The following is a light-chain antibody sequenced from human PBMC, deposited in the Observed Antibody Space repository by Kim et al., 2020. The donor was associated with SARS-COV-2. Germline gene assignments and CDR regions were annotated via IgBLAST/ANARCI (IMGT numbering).Light chain of an antibody. V-gene: IGKV3-20*01. CDR2: STS. CDR1: QSVDSRY. J-gene: IGKJ2*01. CDR3: HQFVALPYT. Sequence: LSPGERATLSCRASQSVDSRYLTWYQQKPGQAHRRLIYSTSTRATGVPDRFSGGGSGTDFTLTISRLETEDFAVYYCHQFVALPYTFGQGTKLEI.